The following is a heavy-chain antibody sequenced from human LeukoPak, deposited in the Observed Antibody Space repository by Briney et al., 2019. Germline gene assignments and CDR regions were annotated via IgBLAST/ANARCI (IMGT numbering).Heavy chain of an antibody. CDR2: ITGSGGNT. Sequence: PGASLRLSCAASRFTFSNYAMSWVRQAPGKGLEWVSAITGSGGNTYYADSVKGRFTISRDNSKNTVFLQMNSLRAEDTAVYYCAKWGDYDVLTGYYVSDYWGQGTLVTVPS. J-gene: IGHJ4*02. D-gene: IGHD3-9*01. CDR3: AKWGDYDVLTGYYVSDY. V-gene: IGHV3-23*01. CDR1: RFTFSNYA.